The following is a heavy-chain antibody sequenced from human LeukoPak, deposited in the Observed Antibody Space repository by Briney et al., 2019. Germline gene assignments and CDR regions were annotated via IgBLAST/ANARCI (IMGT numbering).Heavy chain of an antibody. CDR3: ARDQSVTNYYYGMDV. D-gene: IGHD4-17*01. Sequence: GGSLRLSCAAYGFTFRSYAMSWVRQAQGKGLVWVSAINGGGDSTYYVDSVKGRLTISRDNSENTLYMQMNSLRAEDTAVYYCARDQSVTNYYYGMDVWGQGTTVTVSS. V-gene: IGHV3-23*01. J-gene: IGHJ6*02. CDR2: INGGGDST. CDR1: GFTFRSYA.